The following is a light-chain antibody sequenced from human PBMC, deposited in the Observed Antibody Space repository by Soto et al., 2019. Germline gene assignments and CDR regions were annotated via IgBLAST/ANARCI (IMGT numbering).Light chain of an antibody. CDR1: QSVSSN. CDR2: GAS. V-gene: IGKV3-15*01. CDR3: QQYNNWPWT. J-gene: IGKJ1*01. Sequence: EIGMTQSPATLSVSPGERATLXCRASQSVSSNLAWYQQKPGQAPRLLIYGASTRATGIPARFSGSGSGTEFTLTISSLQSEDFAVYYCQQYNNWPWTFGQGTKVDNK.